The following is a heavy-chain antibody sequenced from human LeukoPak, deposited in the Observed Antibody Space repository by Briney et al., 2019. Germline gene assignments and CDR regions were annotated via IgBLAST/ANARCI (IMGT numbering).Heavy chain of an antibody. CDR2: IIPILGIA. J-gene: IGHJ4*02. Sequence: ASVKVSCKASGGTFSSCAISWVRQAPGQGLEWMGRIIPILGIANYAQKFQGRVTITADKSTSTAYMELSSLRSEDTAVYFCARERGSYSSSSDFDYWGQGTLVAVSS. CDR3: ARERGSYSSSSDFDY. D-gene: IGHD6-6*01. CDR1: GGTFSSCA. V-gene: IGHV1-69*04.